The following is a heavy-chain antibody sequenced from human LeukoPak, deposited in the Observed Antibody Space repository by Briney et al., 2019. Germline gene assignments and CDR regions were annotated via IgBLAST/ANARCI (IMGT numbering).Heavy chain of an antibody. D-gene: IGHD6-13*01. J-gene: IGHJ6*03. CDR3: ARGGSSSTGGPYYYYYMDV. CDR1: GYTFTSYY. Sequence: ASVKVSCKASGYTFTSYYMHWVRQAPGQGLEWMGIINPSGGSTSYAQKFQGRVTMTRDTSISTAYMELSRLRSDDTAVYYCARGGSSSTGGPYYYYYMDVWGKGTTVTVS. V-gene: IGHV1-46*01. CDR2: INPSGGST.